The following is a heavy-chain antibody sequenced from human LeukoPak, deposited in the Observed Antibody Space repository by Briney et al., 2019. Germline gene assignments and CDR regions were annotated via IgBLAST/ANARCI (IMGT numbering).Heavy chain of an antibody. V-gene: IGHV4-39*01. CDR3: ARHPLRLGMDV. CDR2: VHFSGSA. CDR1: GGSITDDKYS. D-gene: IGHD3-3*01. J-gene: IGHJ6*02. Sequence: PSETLSLTCTVSGGSITDDKYSWGWVRQPPGKGLEWIETVHFSGSAFYNPSLKSRVTISVDRSKSQFSLRLSSVTAADTGVYYCARHPLRLGMDVWGQGTTVTVSS.